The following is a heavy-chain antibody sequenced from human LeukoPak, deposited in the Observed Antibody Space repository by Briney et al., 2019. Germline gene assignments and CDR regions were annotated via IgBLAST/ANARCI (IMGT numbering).Heavy chain of an antibody. D-gene: IGHD4-17*01. Sequence: GGSLRLSCAASGFTFSSYSMNWVRQAPGKGLEWVSYISSSSSTIYYADSVKGRFTISRDNAKNSLYLQMNSLRAEDTAVYYCARISYGGWFDPWGQGTLVTVSS. CDR1: GFTFSSYS. J-gene: IGHJ5*02. CDR2: ISSSSSTI. CDR3: ARISYGGWFDP. V-gene: IGHV3-48*01.